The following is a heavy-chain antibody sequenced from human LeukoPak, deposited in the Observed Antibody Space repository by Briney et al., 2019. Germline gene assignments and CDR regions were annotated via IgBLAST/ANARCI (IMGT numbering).Heavy chain of an antibody. Sequence: QPGGSLRLSCAASGFNFSSYSMNRVRQAPGKGREWVSYISSRSSTIYYADSVKGRFTISRDNAKNSMYLQMKSLRDEDTAVYYCARELPLRRITGTTDYWGQGTLVTVSS. CDR3: ARELPLRRITGTTDY. J-gene: IGHJ4*02. CDR1: GFNFSSYS. V-gene: IGHV3-48*02. CDR2: ISSRSSTI. D-gene: IGHD1-20*01.